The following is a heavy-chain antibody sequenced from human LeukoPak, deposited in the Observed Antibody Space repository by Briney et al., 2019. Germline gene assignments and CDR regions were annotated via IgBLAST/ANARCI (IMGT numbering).Heavy chain of an antibody. Sequence: SETLSLTCTVSGGSISSGGYYRRWIRQHPGKGLELIGYIYYSGTTYYNPSLKSRVTISVDTSKNQFSLRLSSVTAADTAVYYCARENTVTFDYWGQGTLVTVSS. J-gene: IGHJ4*02. CDR3: ARENTVTFDY. V-gene: IGHV4-31*03. CDR2: IYYSGTT. D-gene: IGHD4-11*01. CDR1: GGSISSGGYY.